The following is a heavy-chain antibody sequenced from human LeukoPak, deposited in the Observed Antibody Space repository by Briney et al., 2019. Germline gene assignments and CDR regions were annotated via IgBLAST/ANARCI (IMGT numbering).Heavy chain of an antibody. CDR2: ISGSGGST. CDR3: ARSDSSSCYMSMDV. V-gene: IGHV3-23*01. D-gene: IGHD3-22*01. CDR1: GFTFSSYA. Sequence: GGSLRLSCAASGFTFSSYAMSWVRQAPGKGLEWVSAISGSGGSTYYADSVKGRFTISRDNSKNTLFLQMNRLRVEDTAVYYCARSDSSSCYMSMDVWGQGTTVTVSS. J-gene: IGHJ6*02.